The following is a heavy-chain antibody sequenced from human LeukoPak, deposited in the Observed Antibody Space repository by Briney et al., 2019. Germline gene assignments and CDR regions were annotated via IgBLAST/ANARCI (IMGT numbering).Heavy chain of an antibody. V-gene: IGHV4-59*01. Sequence: PSETLSLTCSVSGASISGYYWSWIRQPPGKGLEWIAYIYDSGTTDYNPSLKSRVAISIDTSKNNFSLKLNSVTAADTAVYYCARTKRVDYFDFWGQGTLVTVSS. D-gene: IGHD2-15*01. J-gene: IGHJ4*02. CDR2: IYDSGTT. CDR1: GASISGYY. CDR3: ARTKRVDYFDF.